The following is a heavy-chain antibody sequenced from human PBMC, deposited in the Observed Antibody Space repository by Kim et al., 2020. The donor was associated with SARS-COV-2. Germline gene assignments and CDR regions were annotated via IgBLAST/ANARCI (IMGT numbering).Heavy chain of an antibody. J-gene: IGHJ3*02. V-gene: IGHV3-7*05. CDR1: GFTFSNYW. Sequence: GGSLRLSCAASGFTFSNYWMSWVRQTPGKGLELVANIKQDGSEKYYVDSVKGRFTISRDNAKNSLYLQMNSLRAEDTAVYYCARDRCSSTSCHNHDAFDIWGQGTMVTVSS. CDR2: IKQDGSEK. D-gene: IGHD2-2*01. CDR3: ARDRCSSTSCHNHDAFDI.